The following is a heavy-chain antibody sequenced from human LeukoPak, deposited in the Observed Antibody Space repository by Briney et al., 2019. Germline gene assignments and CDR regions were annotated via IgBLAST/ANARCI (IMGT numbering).Heavy chain of an antibody. V-gene: IGHV1-2*06. D-gene: IGHD6-19*01. Sequence: GASVKVSCKASGYTFTGYYMHWVRQAPGQGLEWMGRINPNSGGTNYAQKFQGRVTMTRDTSISTAYMELSRLRSDDTAVYYCARDRRSSGWCEVNWFDPWGQGTLVTVSS. CDR3: ARDRRSSGWCEVNWFDP. CDR1: GYTFTGYY. J-gene: IGHJ5*02. CDR2: INPNSGGT.